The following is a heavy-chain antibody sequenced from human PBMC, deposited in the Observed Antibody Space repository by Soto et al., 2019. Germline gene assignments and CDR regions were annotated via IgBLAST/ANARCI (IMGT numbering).Heavy chain of an antibody. CDR1: GGSRTSGDQY. J-gene: IGHJ6*02. V-gene: IGHV4-31*03. CDR2: INHRGSL. D-gene: IGHD1-1*01. Sequence: SETQSLTCPVTGGSRTSGDQYWTWIRRRPGEGLEWFGYINHRGSLYYNPSLKSRVSMSVDTSKNQFSLNLSSVTAADTAVYYCARELPQRQGRNMDVWGQGTTVTVSS. CDR3: ARELPQRQGRNMDV.